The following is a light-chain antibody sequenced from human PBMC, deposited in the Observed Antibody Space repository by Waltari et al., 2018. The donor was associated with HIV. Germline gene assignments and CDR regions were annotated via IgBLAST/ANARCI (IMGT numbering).Light chain of an antibody. V-gene: IGKV3-15*01. CDR1: QSVSSD. CDR3: HQYHNWPRT. CDR2: GAS. Sequence: DIVMTLSPASPSVSPGARVTLSCSARQSVSSDVAWYQQKPGLAPRLLIYGASTRDTGIPPRFSGSGSGTAFTLTISSLQSEDFAVYYCHQYHNWPRTFGQGTKVEIK. J-gene: IGKJ1*01.